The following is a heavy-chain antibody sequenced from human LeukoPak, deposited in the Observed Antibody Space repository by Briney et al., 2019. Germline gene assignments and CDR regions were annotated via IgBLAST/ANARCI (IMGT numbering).Heavy chain of an antibody. CDR2: IIPILGIA. V-gene: IGHV1-69*04. J-gene: IGHJ4*02. D-gene: IGHD2-21*01. CDR3: ATSLDGEGDRYYFDY. CDR1: GGTFSSYA. Sequence: GASVKVSCKASGGTFSSYAISWVRQAPGQGLEWMGRIIPILGIANYAQKFQGRVTMTEDTSTDTAYMELSSLRSEDTAVYYCATSLDGEGDRYYFDYWGQGTLVTVSS.